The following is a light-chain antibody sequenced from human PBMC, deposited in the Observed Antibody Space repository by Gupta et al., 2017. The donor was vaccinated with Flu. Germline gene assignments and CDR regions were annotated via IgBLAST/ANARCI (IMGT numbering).Light chain of an antibody. J-gene: IGLJ3*02. CDR2: QDT. CDR1: RLGSKY. Sequence: SSELTQPPSVSVSPGQTASITCSGARLGSKYACWYPQKPGQSPLLVIYQDTKRPAGTPGRFSGSGSATTATLTMGGTEARDEDDYYSQAGNSNNGVFGGGTKLTVL. V-gene: IGLV3-1*01. CDR3: QAGNSNNGV.